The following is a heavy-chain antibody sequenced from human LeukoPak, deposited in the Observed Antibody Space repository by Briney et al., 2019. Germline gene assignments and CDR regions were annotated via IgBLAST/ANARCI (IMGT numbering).Heavy chain of an antibody. CDR2: FNPIFGSA. V-gene: IGHV1-69*05. CDR3: ARDFGSGVFDP. D-gene: IGHD3-10*01. Sequence: SVNVSCKASGDSFGTYGITWVRQALGQGLEWMGGFNPIFGSAQYAQKFQGRVTITMDVSARTVYMELSSLRSEDTTIYYCARDFGSGVFDPWGQGTLVTVSS. CDR1: GDSFGTYG. J-gene: IGHJ5*02.